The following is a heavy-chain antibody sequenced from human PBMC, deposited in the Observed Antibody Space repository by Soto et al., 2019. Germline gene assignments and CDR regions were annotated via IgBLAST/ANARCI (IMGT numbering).Heavy chain of an antibody. J-gene: IGHJ3*02. CDR3: AGQYDPVPRSAFDI. V-gene: IGHV3-11*01. CDR2: ITSRGSTM. CDR1: GFTFSDYY. Sequence: GGSLRLSCAASGFTFSDYYMSWIRQAPGKGLEWVSYITSRGSTMDYADSVKGRFTISRDNGKKSLYLQMNSLRAEDTAVYYCAGQYDPVPRSAFDIWGQGTIVTDSS. D-gene: IGHD3-16*01.